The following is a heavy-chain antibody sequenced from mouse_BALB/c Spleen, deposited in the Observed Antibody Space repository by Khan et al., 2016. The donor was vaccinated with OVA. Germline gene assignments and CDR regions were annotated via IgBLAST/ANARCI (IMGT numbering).Heavy chain of an antibody. CDR3: GRGGRWFDH. CDR2: KVYGGNN. V-gene: IGHV3-6*02. J-gene: IGHJ3*01. CDR1: GYSITSGYY. D-gene: IGHD3-3*01. Sequence: EVQLQESGPGLVKPSQSLSLTCSVTGYSITSGYYWNWIRQFPGNRLEWMGYKVYGGNNNYNPSLKNRISITRDTSYNPSFLQLDSVTAEDTAKYCGGRGGRWFDHWGQGTLVTVSA.